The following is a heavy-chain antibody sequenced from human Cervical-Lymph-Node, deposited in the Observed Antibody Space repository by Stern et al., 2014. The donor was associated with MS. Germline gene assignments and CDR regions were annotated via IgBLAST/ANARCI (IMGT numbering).Heavy chain of an antibody. J-gene: IGHJ6*02. V-gene: IGHV1-46*02. CDR1: EYTHNNYL. CDR3: AVRYCSGGRCYSVPDV. CDR2: INPSGAT. D-gene: IGHD2-15*01. Sequence: VQLVESGSEVKKPGASVKVSCKASEYTHNNYLIHWVRQAPGQRPDWMGVINPSGATNYAQKVQDRVTMTTAASTSTFYMELSRLRSEDTAVYYCAVRYCSGGRCYSVPDVWGQGTTVIVSS.